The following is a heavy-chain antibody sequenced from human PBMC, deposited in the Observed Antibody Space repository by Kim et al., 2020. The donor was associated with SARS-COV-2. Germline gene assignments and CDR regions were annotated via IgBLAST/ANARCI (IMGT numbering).Heavy chain of an antibody. CDR3: ANELFSGPFDY. D-gene: IGHD2-15*01. J-gene: IGHJ4*02. V-gene: IGHV3-33*06. Sequence: KYYADSVKGRFTISRDNSKNTLYLQMNSLRAEDTAVYYCANELFSGPFDYWGQGTLVTVSS. CDR2: K.